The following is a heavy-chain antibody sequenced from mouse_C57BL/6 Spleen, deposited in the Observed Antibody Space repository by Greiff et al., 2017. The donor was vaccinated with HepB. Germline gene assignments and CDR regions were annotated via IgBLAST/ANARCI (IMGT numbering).Heavy chain of an antibody. J-gene: IGHJ4*01. Sequence: EVHLVESGGGLVQPGGSLSLSCVASGFTFTDYYMSWVRQPPGKALEWLGFIRNKANGYTTEYSASVKGRFTISRDNSQSILYLQMNALRAEDSATYYCARYIYYGSTYAMDYWGQGTSVTVSS. CDR3: ARYIYYGSTYAMDY. D-gene: IGHD1-1*01. CDR2: IRNKANGYTT. CDR1: GFTFTDYY. V-gene: IGHV7-3*01.